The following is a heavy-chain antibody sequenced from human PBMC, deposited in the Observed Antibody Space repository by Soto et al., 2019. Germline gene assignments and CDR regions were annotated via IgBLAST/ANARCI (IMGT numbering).Heavy chain of an antibody. J-gene: IGHJ4*02. D-gene: IGHD5-18*01. CDR2: INPNGGST. V-gene: IGHV1-46*01. CDR1: GYTFTHDY. Sequence: ASVKVSCKASGYTFTHDYMHWVRQAPGQGLEWMGIINPNGGSTTYAQRFRAGFTMTRDTSTSTVYMELSSLRSEDSAVYYCAPFVNSAMAFDYWGQGTLLTVSS. CDR3: APFVNSAMAFDY.